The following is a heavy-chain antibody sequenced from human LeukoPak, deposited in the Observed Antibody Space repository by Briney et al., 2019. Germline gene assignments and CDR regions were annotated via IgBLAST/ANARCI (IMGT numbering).Heavy chain of an antibody. D-gene: IGHD3-3*01. Sequence: SETLSLTCAVYGVSFSGYYWGGIRQPPGKGVEGMGEINHSGSNNYNPSLKSRVTISVDTTKKHFFLQRSSVTAADTAVYYCARHEYILANDAFDIWGQGTMVTVSS. J-gene: IGHJ3*02. CDR3: ARHEYILANDAFDI. V-gene: IGHV4-34*01. CDR2: INHSGSN. CDR1: GVSFSGYY.